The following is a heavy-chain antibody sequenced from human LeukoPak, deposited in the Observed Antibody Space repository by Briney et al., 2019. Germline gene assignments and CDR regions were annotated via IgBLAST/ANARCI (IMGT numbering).Heavy chain of an antibody. D-gene: IGHD2-8*01. V-gene: IGHV1-18*01. Sequence: ASVKVSCKASGYTFTSYGISWVRQAPGQGLEWMGWISAYNGNTNYAQKLQGRVTMTTDTSTSTAYMELRSLRSDDTAVYYCVRDPTAYCTNGVCNWFDPWGQGTLVTVSS. J-gene: IGHJ5*02. CDR1: GYTFTSYG. CDR3: VRDPTAYCTNGVCNWFDP. CDR2: ISAYNGNT.